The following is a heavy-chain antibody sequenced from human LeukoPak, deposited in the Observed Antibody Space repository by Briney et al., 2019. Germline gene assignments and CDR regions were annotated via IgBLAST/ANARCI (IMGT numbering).Heavy chain of an antibody. D-gene: IGHD6-13*01. CDR3: ARGGDSSSWYAYLSAFDI. Sequence: SETLSLTCTVSGGSISSYHWSWFRQAPGKGLEWIGYMYNSGSTNFNPSLKSRVTISVDTSKNQFSLKLSSVTAADTAVYYCARGGDSSSWYAYLSAFDIWGQGTMVTVSS. CDR2: MYNSGST. J-gene: IGHJ3*02. CDR1: GGSISSYH. V-gene: IGHV4-59*01.